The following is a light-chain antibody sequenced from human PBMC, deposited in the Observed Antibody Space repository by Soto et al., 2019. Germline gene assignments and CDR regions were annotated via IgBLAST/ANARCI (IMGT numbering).Light chain of an antibody. V-gene: IGLV2-14*03. Sequence: QSVLTQPASVSGSPGQSVTISCAGTSSDVGGYNFVSWYQQHPGKAPQLMIYDVSSRPSGVSNRFSGSKSGNTASLTISGLQAEDEADYYCRSYSSMDTYVFGTGTKVTVL. J-gene: IGLJ1*01. CDR3: RSYSSMDTYV. CDR1: SSDVGGYNF. CDR2: DVS.